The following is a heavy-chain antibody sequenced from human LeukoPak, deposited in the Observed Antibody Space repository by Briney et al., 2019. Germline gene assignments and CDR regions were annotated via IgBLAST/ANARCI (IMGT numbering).Heavy chain of an antibody. CDR3: ARVNINNWHSCDY. D-gene: IGHD2-2*01. J-gene: IGHJ4*02. CDR2: INPNSGDT. V-gene: IGHV1-2*06. CDR1: GYTFTGYH. Sequence: ASVKVSCKASGYTFTGYHMHWVRQAPGQGLEWMGRINPNSGDTNYAQKFQGRVTMTRDTSISTAYVELSRLRSDDTAVYYCARVNINNWHSCDYWGQGTLVTVSS.